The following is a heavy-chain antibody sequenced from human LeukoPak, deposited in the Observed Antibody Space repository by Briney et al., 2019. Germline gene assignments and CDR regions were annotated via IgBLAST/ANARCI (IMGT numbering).Heavy chain of an antibody. CDR2: IRFDGGTK. V-gene: IGHV3-30*02. Sequence: GGSLRLSCAASEFTFSNSGMHWVRQAPGKGLEWVAFIRFDGGTKYYADSVKGGFTISRDNSKNTSYLQMNILRADEAAEYYCATGGHVRVYDSSAYYGHYWGQGTLVTVSS. J-gene: IGHJ4*02. CDR1: EFTFSNSG. CDR3: ATGGHVRVYDSSAYYGHY. D-gene: IGHD3-22*01.